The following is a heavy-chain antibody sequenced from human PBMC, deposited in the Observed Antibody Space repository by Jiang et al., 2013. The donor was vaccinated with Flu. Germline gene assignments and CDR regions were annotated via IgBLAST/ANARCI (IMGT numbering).Heavy chain of an antibody. D-gene: IGHD2-2*01. J-gene: IGHJ4*02. CDR2: INSDGSST. Sequence: RLSCAASGFTFSSYWMHWVRQAPGKGLVWISRINSDGSSTTYADSVKGRFTISRDNAKNTLYLQMNSLRAEDTAVYYCARARHVVPAANSGLDYWGQGTLVTVSS. CDR3: ARARHVVPAANSGLDY. CDR1: GFTFSSYW. V-gene: IGHV3-74*01.